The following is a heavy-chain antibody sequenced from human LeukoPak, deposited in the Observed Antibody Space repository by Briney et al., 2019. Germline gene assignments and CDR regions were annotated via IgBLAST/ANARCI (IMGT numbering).Heavy chain of an antibody. J-gene: IGHJ4*02. CDR1: GFTFSNYW. V-gene: IGHV3-7*01. CDR3: TQNLVAAAGDH. Sequence: GGSLRLSCAASGFTFSNYWMTWVREAPGKGLERVANIKPDGSVGYYEDSVRGRFIISRDNAGNSLYLQMNSMRVENTAVYYCTQNLVAAAGDHWGQGTLLIVSS. D-gene: IGHD6-13*01. CDR2: IKPDGSVG.